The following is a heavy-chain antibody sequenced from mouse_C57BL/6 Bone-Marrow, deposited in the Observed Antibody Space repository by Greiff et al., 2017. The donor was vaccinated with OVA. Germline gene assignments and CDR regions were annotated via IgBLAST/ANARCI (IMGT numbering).Heavy chain of an antibody. Sequence: QVQLQQPGAELVKPGASVKLSCKASGYTFTSYWMHWVKQRPGRGLEWIGRIDPNSGGTKYNEKFKSKATLTVDNPSSTAYMQLSRLTSEDSAVYFCARGELTGTPGFAYWGQGTLVTVSA. CDR2: IDPNSGGT. V-gene: IGHV1-72*01. D-gene: IGHD4-1*01. CDR1: GYTFTSYW. J-gene: IGHJ3*01. CDR3: ARGELTGTPGFAY.